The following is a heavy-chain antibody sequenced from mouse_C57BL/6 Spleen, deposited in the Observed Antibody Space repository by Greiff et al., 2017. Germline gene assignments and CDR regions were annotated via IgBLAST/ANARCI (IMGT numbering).Heavy chain of an antibody. V-gene: IGHV1-78*01. CDR1: GYTFTDHT. CDR3: ARDGVVTTRYYAMDY. CDR2: IYPRDGST. D-gene: IGHD2-5*01. Sequence: QVQLQQSDAELVKPGASVKISCKVSGYTFTDHTIHWMKQRPEQGLEWIGYIYPRDGSTKYNEKLKGKATLTADKSSSTAYMQLNSLTSEDSAVYFCARDGVVTTRYYAMDYWGQGTSVTVSS. J-gene: IGHJ4*01.